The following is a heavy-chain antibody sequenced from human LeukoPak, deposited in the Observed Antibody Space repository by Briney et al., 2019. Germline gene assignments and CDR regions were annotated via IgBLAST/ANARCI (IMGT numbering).Heavy chain of an antibody. CDR3: TLIQGWGSGSYYRDF. Sequence: PGGSLRLSCAASGFSISNDWMSWVRQAPGKGLEWVARVKCRSAGETTDYAAPVKGRFTISRDESKNTLYLQMNSLKTEDTAVYYCTLIQGWGSGSYYRDFWGQGTLVTVSS. D-gene: IGHD3-10*01. CDR2: VKCRSAGETT. J-gene: IGHJ4*02. V-gene: IGHV3-15*01. CDR1: GFSISNDW.